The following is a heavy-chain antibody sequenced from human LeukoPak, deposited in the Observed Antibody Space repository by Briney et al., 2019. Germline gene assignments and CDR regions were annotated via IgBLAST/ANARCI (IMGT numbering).Heavy chain of an antibody. D-gene: IGHD6-13*01. Sequence: ASVKVSCKASGGTFSSYAISWVRQAPGQGLEWMGRIIPILGIANYAQKFRGRVTITADKSTSTAYMELSSLRSEDTAVYYCARAVAAAVDWFDPWGQGTLVTVSS. V-gene: IGHV1-69*04. CDR1: GGTFSSYA. CDR2: IIPILGIA. CDR3: ARAVAAAVDWFDP. J-gene: IGHJ5*02.